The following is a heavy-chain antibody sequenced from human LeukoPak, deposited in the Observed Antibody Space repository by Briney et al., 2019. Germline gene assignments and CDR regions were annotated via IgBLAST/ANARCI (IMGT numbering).Heavy chain of an antibody. CDR3: AREDYYGSGSYYYYYYYMDV. Sequence: GGSLRLSCAASGFTFSDFYMTWIRQAPGKGLEWISSISSGGSIIYYADSVKGRFTISRDNAKNSLYLQMKSQRADDTAVYYCAREDYYGSGSYYYYYYYMDVWGKGTTVTVSS. J-gene: IGHJ6*03. V-gene: IGHV3-11*04. D-gene: IGHD3-10*01. CDR2: ISSGGSII. CDR1: GFTFSDFY.